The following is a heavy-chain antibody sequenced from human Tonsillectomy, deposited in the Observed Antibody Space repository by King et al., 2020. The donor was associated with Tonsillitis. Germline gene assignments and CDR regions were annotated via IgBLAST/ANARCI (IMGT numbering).Heavy chain of an antibody. D-gene: IGHD3-22*01. Sequence: QLQESGPGLVKPSETLSLTCTVSDDSISSYYWSWIRQPPGKGLEWIGYVYYIGSTNYNPSLKSRVTISVDTSKKQFSLKLSSVTAADTAVYYCARHGPSRAWDGSGYYPFDYWDQGTLVTVSS. CDR3: ARHGPSRAWDGSGYYPFDY. CDR2: VYYIGST. V-gene: IGHV4-59*08. J-gene: IGHJ4*02. CDR1: DDSISSYY.